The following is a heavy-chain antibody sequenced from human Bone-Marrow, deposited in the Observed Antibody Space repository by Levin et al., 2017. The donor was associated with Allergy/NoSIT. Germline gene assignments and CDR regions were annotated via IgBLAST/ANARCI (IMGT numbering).Heavy chain of an antibody. CDR1: GFTVTTNY. Sequence: PGGSLRLSCVASGFTVTTNYMTWVRQAPGKGLEWVSVIYRDDTTYYADSVKGRFTISRDNSKNTVYLQMNSLRAEDTALYYCARDGYSAKWSVTWGQGTLVTVSS. CDR2: IYRDDTT. J-gene: IGHJ5*02. D-gene: IGHD5-12*01. CDR3: ARDGYSAKWSVT. V-gene: IGHV3-53*01.